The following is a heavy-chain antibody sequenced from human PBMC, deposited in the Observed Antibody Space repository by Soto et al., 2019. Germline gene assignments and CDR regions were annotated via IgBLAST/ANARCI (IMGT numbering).Heavy chain of an antibody. J-gene: IGHJ5*02. CDR1: GGSISSYD. V-gene: IGHV4-59*08. CDR2: IYYSGST. D-gene: IGHD6-13*01. CDR3: ARAKAPLYSSSWYWFDP. Sequence: SETLSLTCTVSGGSISSYDGSWIRQPPGKGLEWIGYIYYSGSTNYNPSLKSRVTISVDTSKNQFSLKLSSVTAADTAVYYCARAKAPLYSSSWYWFDPWGQGTLVTAPQ.